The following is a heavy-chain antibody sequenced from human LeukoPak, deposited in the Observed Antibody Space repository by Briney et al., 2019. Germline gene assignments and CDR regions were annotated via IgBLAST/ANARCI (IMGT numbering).Heavy chain of an antibody. Sequence: PSETLSLTCTVSGGSISSSSYYWNWIRQPPGKGLEWIGSISNTGSSDYNPSLKSRVTIAADTAKNEFSLKVTSVTAADTAVYYCARGFGYDFWSAYTSQKRDYYYYMDVWGEGTTVTVSS. J-gene: IGHJ6*03. CDR2: ISNTGSS. CDR3: ARGFGYDFWSAYTSQKRDYYYYMDV. CDR1: GGSISSSSYY. V-gene: IGHV4-61*01. D-gene: IGHD3-3*01.